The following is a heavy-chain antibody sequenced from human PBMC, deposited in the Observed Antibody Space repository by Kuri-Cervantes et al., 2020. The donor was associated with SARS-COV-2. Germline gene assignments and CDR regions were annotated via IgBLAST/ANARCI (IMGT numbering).Heavy chain of an antibody. Sequence: GGSLRLSCAASGFTFSDYYMSWIRQAPGKGLEWVSYISSSSSYTNYADSVKGRFTISRDNAKNSLYLQMNSLRAEDTAVYYCARGSLWRGGYNSHYYYGMDVWGQGTTVTVSS. J-gene: IGHJ6*02. V-gene: IGHV3-11*06. D-gene: IGHD5-24*01. CDR1: GFTFSDYY. CDR2: ISSSSSYT. CDR3: ARGSLWRGGYNSHYYYGMDV.